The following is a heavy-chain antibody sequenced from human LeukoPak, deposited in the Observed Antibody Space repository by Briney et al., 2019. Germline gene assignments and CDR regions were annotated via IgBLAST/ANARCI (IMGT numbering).Heavy chain of an antibody. CDR1: GFTFRNYE. CDR2: ISSSSSYI. V-gene: IGHV3-21*01. D-gene: IGHD3-22*01. CDR3: ARDKSYYYDLGV. J-gene: IGHJ6*02. Sequence: GGSLRLSCAASGFTFRNYEMNWVRQAPGKGLEWVSSISSSSSYIYYADSVKGRFTISRDNAKNSLYLQMNSLRAEDTAVYYCARDKSYYYDLGVWGQGTTVTVSS.